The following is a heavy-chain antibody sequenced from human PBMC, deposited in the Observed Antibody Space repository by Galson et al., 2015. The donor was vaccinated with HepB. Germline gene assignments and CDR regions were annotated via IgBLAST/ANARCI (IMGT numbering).Heavy chain of an antibody. J-gene: IGHJ6*02. Sequence: SLRLSCAAPGFSVSSNYMSWVRQAPGKGLEWVSVIYSGGSTYYADSVKGRFTISRHDSKNTLYLQMNSLRAEDTALYNCTRERVEWFGYGGDSYPGYYYYAMDVWGQGTTVTVSS. CDR3: TRERVEWFGYGGDSYPGYYYYAMDV. D-gene: IGHD2-21*02. V-gene: IGHV3-53*04. CDR1: GFSVSSNY. CDR2: IYSGGST.